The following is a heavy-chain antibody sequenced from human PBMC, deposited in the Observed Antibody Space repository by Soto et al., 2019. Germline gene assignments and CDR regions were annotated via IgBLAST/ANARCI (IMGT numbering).Heavy chain of an antibody. V-gene: IGHV1-69*13. D-gene: IGHD3-22*01. J-gene: IGHJ3*02. CDR3: ARDMRDSSGLDAFDI. CDR1: GGTFSSYA. CDR2: IIPIFGTA. Sequence: ASVKVSCKASGGTFSSYAISWVRQAPGQGLEWMGGIIPIFGTANYAQKFQGRVTITADESTSTAYMELSSLRSEDTAVYYCARDMRDSSGLDAFDIWGQGTMVTVSS.